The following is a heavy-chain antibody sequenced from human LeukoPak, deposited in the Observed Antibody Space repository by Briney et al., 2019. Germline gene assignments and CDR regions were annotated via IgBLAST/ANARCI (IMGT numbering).Heavy chain of an antibody. Sequence: ASVKVSCKASGYTFTSYDINWVRQATGQGLEWMGWMNPNSGNTGYAQKFQGRVTMTRNTSISTAYMELSSLRSEDTAVYYCARGSMWGGVLLWFGELEDYMPDFDYWGQGTLVTVSS. V-gene: IGHV1-8*01. J-gene: IGHJ4*02. CDR1: GYTFTSYD. CDR3: ARGSMWGGVLLWFGELEDYMPDFDY. CDR2: MNPNSGNT. D-gene: IGHD3-10*01.